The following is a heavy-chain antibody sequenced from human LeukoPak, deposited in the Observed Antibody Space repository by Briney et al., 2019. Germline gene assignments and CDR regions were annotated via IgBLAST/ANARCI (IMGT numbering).Heavy chain of an antibody. Sequence: GESLKISCKASGYSFSTNWIGWVRQTPGKGLEWMGVIYPGDSDTRYRPSLQGQVTISADMSSSTAYLQWSSLKASDTAMYYCARSYSSSWGAAYGMDVWGQGTTVTVSS. D-gene: IGHD6-13*01. CDR2: IYPGDSDT. J-gene: IGHJ6*02. CDR1: GYSFSTNW. CDR3: ARSYSSSWGAAYGMDV. V-gene: IGHV5-51*01.